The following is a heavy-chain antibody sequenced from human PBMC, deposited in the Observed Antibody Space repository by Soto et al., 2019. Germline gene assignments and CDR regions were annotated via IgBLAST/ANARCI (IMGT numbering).Heavy chain of an antibody. V-gene: IGHV3-23*01. J-gene: IGHJ4*02. CDR3: AKDLRFLEWLLEEFDY. Sequence: PGGSLRLSCAASGFTFSSYAMSWVRQAPGKGLEWVSAISGSGGSTYYADSVKGRFTISRDNSKNTLYLQMNSLRAEDTAVYYCAKDLRFLEWLLEEFDYWGQGTLVTVSS. D-gene: IGHD3-3*01. CDR2: ISGSGGST. CDR1: GFTFSSYA.